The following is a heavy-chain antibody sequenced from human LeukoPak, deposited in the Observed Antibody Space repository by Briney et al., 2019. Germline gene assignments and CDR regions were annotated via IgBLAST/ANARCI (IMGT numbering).Heavy chain of an antibody. CDR2: INPKNGDT. J-gene: IGHJ6*03. CDR3: ARDTARNYYYYMDV. CDR1: GYTFTAYY. D-gene: IGHD5-18*01. Sequence: ASVKVSCKASGYTFTAYYIHWVRQAPGQGLEWMGRINPKNGDTNYAQKFQGRVTMTRDTSISTAYMELSRLRSDDTAVYYCARDTARNYYYYMDVWGKGTTVTVSS. V-gene: IGHV1-2*06.